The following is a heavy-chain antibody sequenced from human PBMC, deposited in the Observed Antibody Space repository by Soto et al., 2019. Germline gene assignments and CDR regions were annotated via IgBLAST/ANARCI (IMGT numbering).Heavy chain of an antibody. V-gene: IGHV3-23*01. CDR3: AKFRGTGVEYFDY. CDR2: MSGSGGRT. Sequence: EVQLLESGGGLVQPGGSLRLSCATSGFTFDTYAMSWVRQAPGKGLAWVSLMSGSGGRTSYADSVKGRVTISRENFHSPLYQQKNSLKAGDPDVYYCAKFRGTGVEYFDYWGQGTLVTVSS. CDR1: GFTFDTYA. J-gene: IGHJ4*02. D-gene: IGHD3-3*01.